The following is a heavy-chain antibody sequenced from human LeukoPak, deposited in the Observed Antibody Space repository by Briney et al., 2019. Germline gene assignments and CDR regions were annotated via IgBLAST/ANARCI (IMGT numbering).Heavy chain of an antibody. CDR1: GFTFSSYW. CDR3: ARSCSSTSCPEDYYGMDV. J-gene: IGHJ6*02. V-gene: IGHV3-74*01. D-gene: IGHD2-2*01. CDR2: INSNGSST. Sequence: GGSLRLSCAASGFTFSSYWMHWVRQAPGKGLVWVSRINSNGSSTNYADSVKGRFTISRDNDKNTLHLQMNSLRAEDTAVYYCARSCSSTSCPEDYYGMDVWGQGTTVTVSS.